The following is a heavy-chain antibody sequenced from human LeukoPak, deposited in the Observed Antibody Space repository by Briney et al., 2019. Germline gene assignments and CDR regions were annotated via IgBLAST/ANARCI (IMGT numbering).Heavy chain of an antibody. D-gene: IGHD5-24*01. CDR2: IIGNSVST. CDR3: AKGRGDGYNYPFFDS. J-gene: IGHJ4*02. V-gene: IGHV3-23*01. Sequence: GGSLRLSCAASGFTFRNSAMSWVRQAPGKGLEWVSNIIGNSVSTYYADFVKGRFTISRDNSNNTLFLQMNSLSADDTAIYFCAKGRGDGYNYPFFDSWGQGAWVVVSS. CDR1: GFTFRNSA.